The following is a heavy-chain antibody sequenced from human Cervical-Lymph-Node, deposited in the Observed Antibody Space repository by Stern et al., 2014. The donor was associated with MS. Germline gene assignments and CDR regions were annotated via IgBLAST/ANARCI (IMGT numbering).Heavy chain of an antibody. V-gene: IGHV1-69*01. CDR1: GGTFSSYA. Sequence: VQLVESGAEVKKPGSSVKVSCKASGGTFSSYAISRVRQAPGQGLEWMGGIIPIFGTANYAQKFQGRVTITADESTSTAYMELSSLRSEDTAVYYCASPGVNSWYYFDYWGQGTLVTVSS. D-gene: IGHD3-3*01. CDR2: IIPIFGTA. CDR3: ASPGVNSWYYFDY. J-gene: IGHJ4*02.